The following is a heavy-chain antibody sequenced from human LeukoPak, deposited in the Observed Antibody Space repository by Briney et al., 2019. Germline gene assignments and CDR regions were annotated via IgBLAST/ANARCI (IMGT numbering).Heavy chain of an antibody. J-gene: IGHJ4*02. D-gene: IGHD4-17*01. CDR2: ISNNGGYT. V-gene: IGHV3-23*01. CDR3: ARAPGGFHGDYSPIAY. Sequence: GGSLRLSCAASGFTFSSSAMSWVRQAPGKGLEWVSAISNNGGYTYYADSVKGRFTISRDNSQNTLYLQMNSLRADETAIYYCARAPGGFHGDYSPIAYWGQGTLVTVSS. CDR1: GFTFSSSA.